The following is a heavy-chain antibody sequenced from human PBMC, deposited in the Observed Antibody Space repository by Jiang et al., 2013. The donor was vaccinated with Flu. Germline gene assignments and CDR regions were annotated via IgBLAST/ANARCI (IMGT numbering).Heavy chain of an antibody. Sequence: KPTQTLTLTCTFSGFSLTTGGVGVGWIRQPPGKALEWLALIYWDDNKYYSPSLKSRLTITKDTSKNQVVLTMTNMDPADTATYYCAHRPKIVVRRGLLHYYYGMDVWGQGPRSPSP. J-gene: IGHJ6*02. CDR1: GFSLTTGGVG. CDR3: AHRPKIVVRRGLLHYYYGMDV. CDR2: IYWDDNK. V-gene: IGHV2-5*02. D-gene: IGHD3-22*01.